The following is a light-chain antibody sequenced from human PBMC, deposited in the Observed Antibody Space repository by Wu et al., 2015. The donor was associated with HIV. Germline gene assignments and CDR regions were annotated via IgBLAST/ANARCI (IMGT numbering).Light chain of an antibody. CDR3: QQYYDWPPVT. CDR1: QSISSK. J-gene: IGKJ4*01. CDR2: DAS. Sequence: EIVMTQSPATLSVSPGERATLSCRASQSISSKFAWYQQKPGQAPRLLIYDASTRATGIPARFSGSGSGTGFTLTINNMQSEDCAVYFCQQYYDWPPVTFGGGTKVEIK. V-gene: IGKV3-15*01.